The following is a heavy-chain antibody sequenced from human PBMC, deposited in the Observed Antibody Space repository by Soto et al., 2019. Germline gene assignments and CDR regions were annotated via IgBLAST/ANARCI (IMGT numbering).Heavy chain of an antibody. CDR1: GGSFSGYY. Sequence: PSETLSLTCAVYGGSFSGYYWSWIRQPPGKGLEWIGEINHSGSTNYNPSLKSRVTISVDTSKNQFSQKLRRVSAADTDVYYCARGRDSERPSYGYFDYWGQGTLVTVSS. D-gene: IGHD3-16*01. J-gene: IGHJ4*02. CDR2: INHSGST. V-gene: IGHV4-34*01. CDR3: ARGRDSERPSYGYFDY.